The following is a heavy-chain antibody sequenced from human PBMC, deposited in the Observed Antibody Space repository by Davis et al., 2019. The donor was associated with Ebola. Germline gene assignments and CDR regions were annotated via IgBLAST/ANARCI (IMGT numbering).Heavy chain of an antibody. CDR2: IYYSGST. V-gene: IGHV4-59*01. CDR1: GGSISSYY. Sequence: MPSETLSLTCTVSGGSISSYYWSWIRQPPGKGLEWIGYIYYSGSTNYNPSLKSRVTISLDTSKNQFSLKLSSVTAADTAVYYCARDSPDYHDSSGYYWYFDLWGRGTLVTVSS. CDR3: ARDSPDYHDSSGYYWYFDL. D-gene: IGHD3-22*01. J-gene: IGHJ2*01.